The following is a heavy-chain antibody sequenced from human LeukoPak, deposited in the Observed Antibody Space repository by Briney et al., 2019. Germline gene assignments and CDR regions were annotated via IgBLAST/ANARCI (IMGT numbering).Heavy chain of an antibody. CDR3: WIGDDSSGYAIDY. CDR2: IRYDGSNK. J-gene: IGHJ4*02. Sequence: SGGSLRLSCAASGFTFSSYGMHWVCQAPGKGLEWVAFIRYDGSNKYYADSVKGRFTISRDNSKNTLYLQMNSLRAEDTAVYYCWIGDDSSGYAIDYWGQGTLVTVSS. V-gene: IGHV3-30*02. CDR1: GFTFSSYG. D-gene: IGHD3-22*01.